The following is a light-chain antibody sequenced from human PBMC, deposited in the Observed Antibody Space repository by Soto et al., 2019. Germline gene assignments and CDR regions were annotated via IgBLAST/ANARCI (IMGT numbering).Light chain of an antibody. Sequence: QSALTQPASVSGSPGQSITISCFGSDTDIGNYNYVSWYQQYPGKVPKLIIYDVTKRPSGVPDRFSGSKSGNTASLTISGLQTDDEADYYCCSYAGSYTHVFGTGTKLTVL. J-gene: IGLJ1*01. CDR2: DVT. V-gene: IGLV2-11*01. CDR1: DTDIGNYNY. CDR3: CSYAGSYTHV.